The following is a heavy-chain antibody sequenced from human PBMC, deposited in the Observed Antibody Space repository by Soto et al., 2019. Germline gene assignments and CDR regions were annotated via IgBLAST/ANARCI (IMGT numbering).Heavy chain of an antibody. CDR2: ISSNGGST. D-gene: IGHD1-26*01. CDR1: GFTFSSYA. V-gene: IGHV3-64D*06. J-gene: IGHJ5*02. CDR3: VIISGSVTTWPFDP. Sequence: PGVSLRLSCSAAGFTFSSYAMHWVRQAPGKGLEYVSAISSNGGSTYYADSVKGRFTISRDNSKNTLYLQMSSLRAEDTAVYYCVIISGSVTTWPFDPWGQGTLVTVSS.